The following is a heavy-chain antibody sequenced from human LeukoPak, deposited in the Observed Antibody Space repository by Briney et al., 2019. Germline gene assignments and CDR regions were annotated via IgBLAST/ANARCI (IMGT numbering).Heavy chain of an antibody. CDR1: GYTFTGYY. CDR3: APGAAMVGPYYFDY. D-gene: IGHD5-18*01. V-gene: IGHV1-2*02. CDR2: INPNSGGT. J-gene: IGHJ4*02. Sequence: ASVKVSCKASGYTFTGYYLLWVRQAPGQGLEWMGWINPNSGGTNYAQKFQGRVTMTRDTSISTAYMELSRLRSDDTAVYYCAPGAAMVGPYYFDYWGQGTLVTVSS.